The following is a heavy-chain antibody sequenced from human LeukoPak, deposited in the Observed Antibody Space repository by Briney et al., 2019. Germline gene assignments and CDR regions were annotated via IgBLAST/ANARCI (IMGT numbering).Heavy chain of an antibody. D-gene: IGHD3-3*01. V-gene: IGHV1-8*03. CDR3: ARGHYDFWSGYFDAFDI. CDR1: GYTFTSYG. J-gene: IGHJ3*02. CDR2: MNPNSGNT. Sequence: ASVKVSCKASGYTFTSYGISWVRQAPGQGLEWMGWMNPNSGNTGYAQKFQGRVTITRNTSISTAYMELSSLRSEDTAVYYCARGHYDFWSGYFDAFDIWGQGTMVTVSS.